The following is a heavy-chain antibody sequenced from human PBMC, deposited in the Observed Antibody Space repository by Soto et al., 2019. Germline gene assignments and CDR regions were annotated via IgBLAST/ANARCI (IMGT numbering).Heavy chain of an antibody. CDR2: IYYSGST. V-gene: IGHV4-30-4*01. D-gene: IGHD3-22*01. CDR3: ARGEWLLLDLDAFDI. CDR1: GGSISSGDYY. Sequence: SETLSLTCTVSGGSISSGDYYWSWIRQPPGKGLEWIGYIYYSGSTYYNPSLKSRVTISVDTSKNQFSLKLSSVTAADTAVYYCARGEWLLLDLDAFDIWGQGTMVTVSS. J-gene: IGHJ3*02.